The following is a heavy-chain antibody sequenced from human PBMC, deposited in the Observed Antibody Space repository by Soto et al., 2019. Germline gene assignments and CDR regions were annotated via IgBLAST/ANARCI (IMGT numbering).Heavy chain of an antibody. CDR1: GFTFSSYA. Sequence: GGSLRLSCAASGFTFSSYAMHWVRQAPGKGLEWVAGISYDGSNNYYADSVKGRFTISRDNSKNTLYLQMNSLRAEDTAVYYCEREGLAAAGLDYWGQGTLVTVSS. J-gene: IGHJ4*02. D-gene: IGHD6-13*01. CDR3: EREGLAAAGLDY. CDR2: ISYDGSNN. V-gene: IGHV3-30-3*01.